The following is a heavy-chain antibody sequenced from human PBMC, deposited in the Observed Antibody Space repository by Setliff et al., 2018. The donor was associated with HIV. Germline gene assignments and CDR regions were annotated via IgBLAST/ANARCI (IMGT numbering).Heavy chain of an antibody. CDR1: GFTFSSYS. CDR2: IWYDGSQK. Sequence: PGGSLRLSCAASGFTFSSYSMNWVRQAPGKGLEWVALIWYDGSQKYYADSVKGRFTISRDDSKNTLYLQMNSLRAEDSAIYYCVKDDTTGLYYLDFWGQGTLVTVSS. D-gene: IGHD2-8*01. J-gene: IGHJ4*02. V-gene: IGHV3-33*06. CDR3: VKDDTTGLYYLDF.